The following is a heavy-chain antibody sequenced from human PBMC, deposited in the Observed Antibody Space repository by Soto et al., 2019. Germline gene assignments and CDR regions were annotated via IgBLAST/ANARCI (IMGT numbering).Heavy chain of an antibody. J-gene: IGHJ2*01. CDR1: GFTFRGYH. Sequence: GSLKPSCAASGFTFRGYHKSLVRQAPGEGLEWVSYISSSSSYTNYADSVKGRFTISRDNAKNSLYLQMNSLRAEDTAVYYCARGLTTVTTSAWYFDLWGRGTLVTVSS. V-gene: IGHV3-11*06. D-gene: IGHD4-17*01. CDR2: ISSSSSYT. CDR3: ARGLTTVTTSAWYFDL.